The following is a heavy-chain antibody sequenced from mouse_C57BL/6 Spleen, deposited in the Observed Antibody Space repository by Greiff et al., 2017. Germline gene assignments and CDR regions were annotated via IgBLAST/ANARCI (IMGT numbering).Heavy chain of an antibody. CDR1: GYTFTSYW. D-gene: IGHD2-5*01. V-gene: IGHV1-64*01. Sequence: QVQLKQPGAELVKPGASVKLSCKASGYTFTSYWMHWVKQRPGQGLEWIGMIHPNSGSTNYNEKFKSKATLTVDKSSSTAYMQLSSLASEGSAVYYCARTGDYSNYDWYFHVWGTGTTVTVAS. CDR3: ARTGDYSNYDWYFHV. CDR2: IHPNSGST. J-gene: IGHJ1*03.